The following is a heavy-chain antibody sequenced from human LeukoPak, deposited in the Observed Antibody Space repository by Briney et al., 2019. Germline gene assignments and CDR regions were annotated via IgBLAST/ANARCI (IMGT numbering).Heavy chain of an antibody. CDR2: ISSSSSYI. Sequence: GGSLRLSCAASGFTFSSYSMNWVRQAPGKGLEWVSSISSSSSYIYYADSVKGRFTISRDNAKNSLYLQMNSLRAEDTAVYYCARDQRHLPRLYYYYGMDVWGQGTTVTVSS. CDR3: ARDQRHLPRLYYYYGMDV. CDR1: GFTFSSYS. D-gene: IGHD5/OR15-5a*01. V-gene: IGHV3-21*04. J-gene: IGHJ6*02.